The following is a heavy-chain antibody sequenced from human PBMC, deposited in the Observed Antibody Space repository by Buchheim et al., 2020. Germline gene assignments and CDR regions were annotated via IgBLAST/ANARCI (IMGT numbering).Heavy chain of an antibody. CDR3: ARATVGAAALDY. CDR2: ISYDGSNK. Sequence: QVQLVESGGGVVQPGRSLRLSCAASGFTFSSYAMHWVRQAPGKGLEWVAVISYDGSNKYYADSVKGRFTISRDNSQNTLYLQMNSLRAEDTAVYYCARATVGAAALDYWGQGTL. J-gene: IGHJ4*02. D-gene: IGHD2-2*01. V-gene: IGHV3-30*04. CDR1: GFTFSSYA.